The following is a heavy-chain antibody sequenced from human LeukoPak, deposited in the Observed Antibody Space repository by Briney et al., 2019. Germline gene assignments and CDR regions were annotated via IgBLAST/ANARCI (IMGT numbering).Heavy chain of an antibody. Sequence: GGSLRLSCAASGLTFSSYSMNWVRQAPGKGLEWVSSISSSSSYIYYADSVKGRFTISRDNAKNSLYLQMNSLRAEDTAVYYCARGPAEAYYDFWSGDYWGQGTLVTVSS. CDR3: ARGPAEAYYDFWSGDY. D-gene: IGHD3-3*01. V-gene: IGHV3-21*01. J-gene: IGHJ4*02. CDR1: GLTFSSYS. CDR2: ISSSSSYI.